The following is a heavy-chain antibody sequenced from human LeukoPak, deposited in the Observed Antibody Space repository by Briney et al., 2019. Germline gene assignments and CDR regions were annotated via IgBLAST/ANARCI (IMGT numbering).Heavy chain of an antibody. Sequence: SETLSLTCTVSSGSISSYYWSWIRQPPGKGLEWIGYIYYSGSTNYNPSLKSRVTISVDTSKNQFSLKLSSVTAADTAVYYCASTIGYYYYGMDVWGQGTTVTVSS. CDR2: IYYSGST. CDR1: SGSISSYY. V-gene: IGHV4-59*01. D-gene: IGHD2/OR15-2a*01. CDR3: ASTIGYYYYGMDV. J-gene: IGHJ6*02.